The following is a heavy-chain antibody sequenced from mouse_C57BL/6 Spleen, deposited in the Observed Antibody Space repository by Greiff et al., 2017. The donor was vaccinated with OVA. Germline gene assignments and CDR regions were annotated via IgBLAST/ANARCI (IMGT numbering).Heavy chain of an antibody. D-gene: IGHD4-1*02. V-gene: IGHV1-26*01. CDR3: AINWDRGYWYFDV. CDR1: GYTFTDYY. Sequence: VQLQQSGPELVKPGASVKISCKASGYTFTDYYMNWVKQSHGKSLEWIGDINPNNGGTSYNQKFKGKATLTVDKSSSTAYMELRSLTSEDSAVDYCAINWDRGYWYFDVWGTGTTVTVSS. J-gene: IGHJ1*03. CDR2: INPNNGGT.